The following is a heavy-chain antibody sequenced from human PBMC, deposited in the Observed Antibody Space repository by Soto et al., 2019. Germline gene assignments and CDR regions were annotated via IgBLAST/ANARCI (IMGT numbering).Heavy chain of an antibody. J-gene: IGHJ6*02. CDR2: ISYDGSNK. D-gene: IGHD3-10*01. CDR3: ARTMVRGWVYYYGMDV. CDR1: GFTFSSYA. Sequence: GGSLRLSCAASGFTFSSYAMHWVRQAPGKGLEWVAVISYDGSNKYYADSVKGRLTISRDNSKNTLYLQMNSLRAEDTAVYYCARTMVRGWVYYYGMDVWGQGTTVTVSS. V-gene: IGHV3-30-3*01.